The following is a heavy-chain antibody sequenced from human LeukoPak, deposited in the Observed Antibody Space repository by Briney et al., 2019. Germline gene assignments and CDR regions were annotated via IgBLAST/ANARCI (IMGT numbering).Heavy chain of an antibody. Sequence: ASVKVSCKASGYTFTGYYMHWVRQAPGQGLEWMGWINPNSGGTNYAQKFQGRVTMTRDTSISTAYMELSRLRSDDTAVYCCARVLGQSRSLLWFGELLPHSDYWGQGTLVTVSS. CDR1: GYTFTGYY. D-gene: IGHD3-10*01. CDR3: ARVLGQSRSLLWFGELLPHSDY. J-gene: IGHJ4*02. V-gene: IGHV1-2*02. CDR2: INPNSGGT.